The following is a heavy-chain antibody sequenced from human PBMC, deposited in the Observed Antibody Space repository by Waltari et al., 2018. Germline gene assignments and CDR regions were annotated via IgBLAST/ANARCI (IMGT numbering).Heavy chain of an antibody. Sequence: HVQLVQSGAEVKKPGSSVKVSCKASGGTFNSSAISWVRQVPGQGLEWMGGIIPFLGIADYAQKFQGRVTITADESTTTAYMDLSSLRSDDTAVYYCARRSNSDYILDYWGQGTLVTVFS. CDR2: IIPFLGIA. J-gene: IGHJ4*02. CDR1: GGTFNSSA. V-gene: IGHV1-69*12. D-gene: IGHD4-4*01. CDR3: ARRSNSDYILDY.